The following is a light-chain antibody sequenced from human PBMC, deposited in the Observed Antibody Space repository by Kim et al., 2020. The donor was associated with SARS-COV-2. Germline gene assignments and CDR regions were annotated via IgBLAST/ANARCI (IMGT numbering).Light chain of an antibody. CDR3: QQYDSWPPLT. CDR2: GAS. J-gene: IGKJ5*01. V-gene: IGKV3-15*01. CDR1: QSVRTN. Sequence: SPGERATLSCRASQSVRTNLAWYQQRPGQAPRLFIYGASTRATGIPARFSGSGSGTEFTLTITSLQSEDFAIYYCQQYDSWPPLTFGQGTRQEIK.